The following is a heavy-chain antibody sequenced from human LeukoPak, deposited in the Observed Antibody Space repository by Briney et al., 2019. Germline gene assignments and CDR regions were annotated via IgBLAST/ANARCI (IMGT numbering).Heavy chain of an antibody. CDR3: ASAPSRITMIVASYFDY. D-gene: IGHD3-22*01. Sequence: SETLSLTRAVSGGSISSSNWWSWVRQPPGKGLEWIGSIYHSGSTYYNPSLKSRVTISVDTSKNQFSLKLSSVTAADTAVYYCASAPSRITMIVASYFDYWGQGTLVTVSS. V-gene: IGHV4-4*02. CDR2: IYHSGST. J-gene: IGHJ4*02. CDR1: GGSISSSNW.